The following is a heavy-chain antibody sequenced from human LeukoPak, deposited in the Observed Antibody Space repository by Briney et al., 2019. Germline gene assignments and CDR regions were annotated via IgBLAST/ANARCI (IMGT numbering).Heavy chain of an antibody. V-gene: IGHV3-23*01. CDR1: GFPFSSYA. D-gene: IGHD6-13*01. CDR2: ISGSGGST. J-gene: IGHJ4*02. Sequence: GGSLRLSCAASGFPFSSYAMSWVRQAPGKGLEWVSAISGSGGSTYYADSVKGRFTISRDNSKNTLYLQMNSLRAEDTAVYYCAKVTGIAAAGTADYWGQGTLVTVSS. CDR3: AKVTGIAAAGTADY.